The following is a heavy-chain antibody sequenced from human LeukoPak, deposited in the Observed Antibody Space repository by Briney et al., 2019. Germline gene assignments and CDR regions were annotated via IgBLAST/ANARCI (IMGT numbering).Heavy chain of an antibody. CDR3: ARDPLTVVAAMYYFDY. J-gene: IGHJ4*02. CDR1: GYTFTGYY. Sequence: ASVKVSCKASGYTFTGYYMHWVRQAPGQGLEWMGWINPNSGGTNYAQKFQGRVTMTRDTSINTAYMELSRLRSDDTAVYYCARDPLTVVAAMYYFDYWGQGTLVTVSS. D-gene: IGHD2-15*01. V-gene: IGHV1-2*02. CDR2: INPNSGGT.